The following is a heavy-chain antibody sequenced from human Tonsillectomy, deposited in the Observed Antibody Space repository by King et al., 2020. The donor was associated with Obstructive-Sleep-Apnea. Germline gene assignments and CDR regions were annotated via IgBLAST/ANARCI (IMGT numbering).Heavy chain of an antibody. CDR3: ARVIINPLRIPYYFDY. J-gene: IGHJ4*01. Sequence: LQLQESGPGLIKPSETLSLSCTVSGGSISSSSFYWGWIRQPPGKGLEWIGTIYYRETTYYNPSLKSRVTTSVDTSKNQFSLKLSSVTAADTAVYFCARVIINPLRIPYYFDYWGHGTLVTVSS. V-gene: IGHV4-39*07. CDR1: GGSISSSSFY. CDR2: IYYRETT. D-gene: IGHD4-17*01.